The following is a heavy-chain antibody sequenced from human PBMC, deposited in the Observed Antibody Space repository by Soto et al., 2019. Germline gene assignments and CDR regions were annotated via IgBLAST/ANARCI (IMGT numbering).Heavy chain of an antibody. J-gene: IGHJ4*02. Sequence: PSETLSLTCTVSGGSISSGGYYWSWIRQHPGKGLEWIGYIYYSGSTYYNPSLKSRVTISVDTSKNQFSLKLSSVTAADTAVYYCARASDTAMVIHFDYWGQGTLVTVSS. V-gene: IGHV4-31*03. CDR3: ARASDTAMVIHFDY. CDR1: GGSISSGGYY. D-gene: IGHD5-18*01. CDR2: IYYSGST.